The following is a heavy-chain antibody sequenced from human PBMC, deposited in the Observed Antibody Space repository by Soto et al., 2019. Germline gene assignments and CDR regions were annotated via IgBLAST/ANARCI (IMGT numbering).Heavy chain of an antibody. CDR1: GFTFTTYY. D-gene: IGHD3-10*01. V-gene: IGHV3-7*03. CDR2: IKNDGSEQ. CDR3: SRENWFQDY. J-gene: IGHJ4*02. Sequence: EVQLVESGGALVQPGGSLRLSCAASGFTFTTYYMTWVRQAPGKGQEWVASIKNDGSEQYYVDSVKGRFTISRDNAKNSLYLQMNSLRVGDTALYYCSRENWFQDYWGQGTLVTVSS.